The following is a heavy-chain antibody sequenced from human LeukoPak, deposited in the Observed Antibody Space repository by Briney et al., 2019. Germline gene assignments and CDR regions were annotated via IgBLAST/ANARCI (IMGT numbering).Heavy chain of an antibody. Sequence: GGSLRLSCAASGFTFSSYSMNWVRQAPGKGLEWVSSISSSSSYIYYADSVKGRFTISRDNSKNTLYLQMNSLRAEDTAVYYCAKDVVGAAYNWFDPWGQGTLVTVSS. CDR3: AKDVVGAAYNWFDP. V-gene: IGHV3-21*04. D-gene: IGHD2-15*01. J-gene: IGHJ5*02. CDR1: GFTFSSYS. CDR2: ISSSSSYI.